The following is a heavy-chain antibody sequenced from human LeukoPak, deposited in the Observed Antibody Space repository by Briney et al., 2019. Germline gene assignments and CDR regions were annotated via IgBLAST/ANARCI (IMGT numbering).Heavy chain of an antibody. V-gene: IGHV3-23*01. D-gene: IGHD4-17*01. J-gene: IGHJ4*02. CDR2: VSSSGGST. CDR3: ARDMGDGDYVLDY. Sequence: PGGSLRLSCAASGFTFSNYVLSWVRQAPGKGLEWVSSVSSSGGSTPYADSVKGRFTISRDNSRNTLYLQMNSLRAEDTAVYYCARDMGDGDYVLDYWGQGTLVTVSS. CDR1: GFTFSNYV.